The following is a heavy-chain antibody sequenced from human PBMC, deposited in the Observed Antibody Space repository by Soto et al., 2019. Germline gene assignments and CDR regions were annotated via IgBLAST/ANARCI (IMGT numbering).Heavy chain of an antibody. J-gene: IGHJ4*02. D-gene: IGHD3-10*01. CDR1: YW. CDR2: ISDDGSRA. CDR3: TRGPRPSSVGTGAF. Sequence: YWMHWVRQVPGKGPEWVSRISDDGSRADYADSVKGRFTISRDNAKNTLYLEMHVLRADDTAVYYCTRGPRPSSVGTGAFWGQGTPVTVSS. V-gene: IGHV3-74*01.